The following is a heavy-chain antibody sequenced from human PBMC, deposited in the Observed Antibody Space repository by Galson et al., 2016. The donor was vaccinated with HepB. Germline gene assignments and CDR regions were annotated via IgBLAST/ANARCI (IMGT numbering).Heavy chain of an antibody. J-gene: IGHJ3*02. CDR1: GITLTNYW. CDR2: MKPDRSET. CDR3: TRNAGWAFDI. V-gene: IGHV3-7*03. D-gene: IGHD2-15*01. Sequence: SLRLSCAASGITLTNYWMLWVRQAPGEGLEWVATMKPDRSETYFADSVRGRFTVSRDDAKISLFLQMDSLRAEDTAVYYCTRNAGWAFDIWGQGTMVTVSS.